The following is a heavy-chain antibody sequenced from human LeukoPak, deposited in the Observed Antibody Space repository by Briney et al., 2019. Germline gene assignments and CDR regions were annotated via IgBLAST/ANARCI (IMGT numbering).Heavy chain of an antibody. J-gene: IGHJ4*02. Sequence: SETLSLTCTVSGASFNSSYWSWIRQPPGKGLEWVGYIYYSGSTNYNPSLKSRVTISVDMSKNQFSLKLSSVTTADTALYYCARGPTKNYFDYWGQGTLVTVSS. CDR1: GASFNSSY. CDR3: ARGPTKNYFDY. CDR2: IYYSGST. V-gene: IGHV4-59*13.